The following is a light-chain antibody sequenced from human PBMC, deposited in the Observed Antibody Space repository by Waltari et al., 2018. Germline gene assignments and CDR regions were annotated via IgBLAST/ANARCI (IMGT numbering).Light chain of an antibody. CDR2: GNG. Sequence: QSALTQPPSVSGTPGQRVTISCSGSYSNIGSRAVTWYQQPPGTAPKLLIYGNGHRPSGVPDRFSGSKSGTSASLAISGLQSEDEADYYCATWDDSLNWVFGGGTKLTVL. J-gene: IGLJ3*02. CDR3: ATWDDSLNWV. CDR1: YSNIGSRA. V-gene: IGLV1-44*01.